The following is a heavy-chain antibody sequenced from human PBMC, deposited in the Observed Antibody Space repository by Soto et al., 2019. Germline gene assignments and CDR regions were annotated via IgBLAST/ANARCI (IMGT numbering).Heavy chain of an antibody. J-gene: IGHJ4*02. CDR3: ARCVVVVAADLYYFDY. Sequence: SETLSLTCTVSGGSISSYYWSWIRQPPGKGLEWIGYIYYSGSTNYNPSLKSRVTISVDTSKNQFSLKLSSVTAADTAVYYCARCVVVVAADLYYFDYWGQGTLVTVSS. CDR1: GGSISSYY. CDR2: IYYSGST. D-gene: IGHD2-15*01. V-gene: IGHV4-59*01.